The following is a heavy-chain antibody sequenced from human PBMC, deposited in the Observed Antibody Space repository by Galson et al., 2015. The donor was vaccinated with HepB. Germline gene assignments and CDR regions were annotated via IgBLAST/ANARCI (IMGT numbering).Heavy chain of an antibody. CDR3: ARRTDFTWLNWFDP. D-gene: IGHD3/OR15-3a*01. V-gene: IGHV3-30*02. CDR2: IRYDGSNQ. Sequence: FLRLSCAASGFTFSSYGMHWVRQAPGKGLEWVAFIRYDGSNQYYADSVKGRFTISRDNSKNTLYLQMNSLRAEDTAVYYCARRTDFTWLNWFDPWGQGTLVTVSS. J-gene: IGHJ5*02. CDR1: GFTFSSYG.